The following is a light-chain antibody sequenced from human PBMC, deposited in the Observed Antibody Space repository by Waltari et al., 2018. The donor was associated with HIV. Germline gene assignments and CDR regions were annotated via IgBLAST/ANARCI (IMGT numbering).Light chain of an antibody. CDR3: SSYTSSDTVV. V-gene: IGLV2-14*01. Sequence: QSALTQPASVSGSPGQALTISGTATSSDVDGADNVSWYQQHPGKAPKLMIYEVSNRPSGVSNRFSGSKSGNTASLTISGLQAEDESNYYCSSYTSSDTVVFGGGTKLTVL. CDR1: SSDVDGADN. J-gene: IGLJ2*01. CDR2: EVS.